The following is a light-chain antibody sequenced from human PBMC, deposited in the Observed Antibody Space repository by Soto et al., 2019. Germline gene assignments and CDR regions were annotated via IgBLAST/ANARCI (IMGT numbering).Light chain of an antibody. V-gene: IGKV1-33*01. CDR3: QQYENFPRT. J-gene: IGKJ1*01. Sequence: DIHMTQSPSSVSASVGDRFTITCRASQGISSWLAWYQQKPGKAPELLIYDASNLQTGVPSRFSGSGSGTDFTFIISSLQPEGVAPYYCQQYENFPRTFGQGTKVDIK. CDR2: DAS. CDR1: QGISSW.